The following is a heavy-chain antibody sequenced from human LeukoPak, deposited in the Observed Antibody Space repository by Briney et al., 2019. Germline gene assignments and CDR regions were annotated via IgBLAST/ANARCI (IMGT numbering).Heavy chain of an antibody. Sequence: SETLSLTCTVSGGSISSYYWSWIRQPPGKGLEWIGNIYYSGSTYYNPSLKSRVTISLDTSKNQFSLKLWSVTAADTAVYYCARLDYYRHFDWWGQGTLVTVSS. D-gene: IGHD3-22*01. CDR2: IYYSGST. V-gene: IGHV4-59*12. J-gene: IGHJ4*02. CDR1: GGSISSYY. CDR3: ARLDYYRHFDW.